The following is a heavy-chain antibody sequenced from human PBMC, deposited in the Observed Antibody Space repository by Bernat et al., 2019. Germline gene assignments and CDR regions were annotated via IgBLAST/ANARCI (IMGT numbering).Heavy chain of an antibody. D-gene: IGHD1-20*01. V-gene: IGHV3-49*03. CDR2: IRSKAYGGTT. CDR1: GFTFGDYA. J-gene: IGHJ4*02. Sequence: EVQLVESGGGLVQPGRSLRLSCTASGFTFGDYAMSWFRQAPGKGLEWVGFIRSKAYGGTTEYAASVKGRCTISRDDSKSIAYLQMNSLKTEDTAVYYCTRGPYNWVPYDYWGQGALVTVSS. CDR3: TRGPYNWVPYDY.